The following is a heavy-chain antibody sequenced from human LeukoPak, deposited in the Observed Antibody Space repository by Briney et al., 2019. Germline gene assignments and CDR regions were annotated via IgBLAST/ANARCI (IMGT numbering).Heavy chain of an antibody. D-gene: IGHD5-18*01. CDR2: IYSGGST. Sequence: PGGSLRLSCSVSGFTVSSNYMSWVRQSPRKGLEWVSIIYSGGSTYYADSVKGRFTISRDNSKNTLYLQMNSLRDDDTAVYYCARVGVDTALDYFDYWGQGTLVTVSS. V-gene: IGHV3-53*01. J-gene: IGHJ4*02. CDR3: ARVGVDTALDYFDY. CDR1: GFTVSSNY.